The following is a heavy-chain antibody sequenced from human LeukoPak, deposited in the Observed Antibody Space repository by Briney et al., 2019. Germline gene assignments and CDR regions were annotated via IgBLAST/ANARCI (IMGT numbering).Heavy chain of an antibody. Sequence: GASVKVSCKASGYTFINYGITWVRQAPGQGLEWMGWISAYNSAYNGNTHYAQKLQGRVTMTTDTSTNTGYMELRSLRSDDTAVYYCGREYVSGSYTGIGYWGQGTLVTVSS. D-gene: IGHD3-10*01. V-gene: IGHV1-18*01. J-gene: IGHJ4*02. CDR1: GYTFINYG. CDR2: ISAYNSAYNGNT. CDR3: GREYVSGSYTGIGY.